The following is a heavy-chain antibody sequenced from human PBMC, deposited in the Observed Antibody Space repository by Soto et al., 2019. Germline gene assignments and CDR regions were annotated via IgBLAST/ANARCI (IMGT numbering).Heavy chain of an antibody. D-gene: IGHD6-6*01. CDR3: ARGGSARPDY. Sequence: EVQLVESGGGLVQPGGSLRLSCAASGFTFSSYGMDWVRQAPGKGLEWVSYISSSSSSVSYADSVKGRFSISRDNAKNSVYLQMNSLRAEDTAVYYCARGGSARPDYWGQETLLTVSS. CDR1: GFTFSSYG. J-gene: IGHJ4*02. V-gene: IGHV3-48*01. CDR2: ISSSSSSV.